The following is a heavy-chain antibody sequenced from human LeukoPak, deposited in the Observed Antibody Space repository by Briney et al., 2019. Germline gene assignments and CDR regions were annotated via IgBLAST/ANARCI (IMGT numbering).Heavy chain of an antibody. CDR1: GGSISSSSYY. V-gene: IGHV4-39*07. J-gene: IGHJ4*02. CDR2: IYYSGST. Sequence: PSETLSLTCTVSGGSISSSSYYWGWIRQPPGKGLEWIGSIYYSGSTYYNPSLKSRVTISVDTSKNQFSLKLSSVTAADTAVYYCARVKYYDSSGYLLDYWGQGTLVTVSS. CDR3: ARVKYYDSSGYLLDY. D-gene: IGHD3-22*01.